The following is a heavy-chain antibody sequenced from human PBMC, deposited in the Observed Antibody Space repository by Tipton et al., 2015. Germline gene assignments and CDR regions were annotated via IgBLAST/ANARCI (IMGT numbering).Heavy chain of an antibody. CDR2: ISGSASST. J-gene: IGHJ3*02. Sequence: SLRLSCAASGFTFDKHAMTWVRQAPGKGLEWVSTISGSASSTYYADSVKGRFTISRDNSKSTLYLQMNSLRAEDTAVYYCTRAGFYYDSSGLRAFDIWGQGTMVTVSS. CDR1: GFTFDKHA. CDR3: TRAGFYYDSSGLRAFDI. D-gene: IGHD3-22*01. V-gene: IGHV3-23*01.